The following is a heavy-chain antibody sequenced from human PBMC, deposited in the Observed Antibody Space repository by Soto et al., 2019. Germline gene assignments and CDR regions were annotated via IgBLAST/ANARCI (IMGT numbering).Heavy chain of an antibody. Sequence: VASVKVSCKASGYTFTGYYMHWVRQAPGQGLEWMGWINPNSGGTSYAQKFQGWVTMTRDTSISTAYMELSRLRSDDTAVYYCARGYWVRGAMGNYYYYGMDVWGQGTTVTVSS. V-gene: IGHV1-2*04. CDR1: GYTFTGYY. J-gene: IGHJ6*02. D-gene: IGHD3-10*01. CDR3: ARGYWVRGAMGNYYYYGMDV. CDR2: INPNSGGT.